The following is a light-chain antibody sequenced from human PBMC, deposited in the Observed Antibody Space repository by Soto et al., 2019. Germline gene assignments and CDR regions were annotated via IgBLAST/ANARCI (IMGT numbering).Light chain of an antibody. Sequence: QSVLTQPASVSGSPGQSITISCTGTSSDVGGYNYVSWYQQHPGKAPKLMIYDVSNRPSGVSNRFSGSKSGKTASLTISGLQAEDEAAYYCRSYTSSSTRVFGTGTKVTVL. V-gene: IGLV2-14*01. CDR3: RSYTSSSTRV. CDR1: SSDVGGYNY. J-gene: IGLJ1*01. CDR2: DVS.